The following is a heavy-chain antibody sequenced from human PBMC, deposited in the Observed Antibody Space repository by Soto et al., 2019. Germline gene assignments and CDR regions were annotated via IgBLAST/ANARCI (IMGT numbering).Heavy chain of an antibody. Sequence: QVQLVQSGAEVKKPGSSVKVSCKASGGTFSRYSITWVRQAPGHGLEWIGRIIPIFGIASYAQKFQGRVTITADEDTTTAYMELSSLRSDDTAVYYCAREDRDRETGLVPAAIDGMDVWGQGPTVTVSS. CDR3: AREDRDRETGLVPAAIDGMDV. V-gene: IGHV1-69*08. D-gene: IGHD2-2*01. J-gene: IGHJ6*02. CDR1: GGTFSRYS. CDR2: IIPIFGIA.